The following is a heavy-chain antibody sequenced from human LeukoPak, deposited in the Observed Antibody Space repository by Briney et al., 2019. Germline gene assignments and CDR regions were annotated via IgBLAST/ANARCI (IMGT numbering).Heavy chain of an antibody. CDR1: GYSFTSYW. D-gene: IGHD1-26*01. Sequence: GESLEISCKGSGYSFTSYWIGWVRQVPGKGLEWMGIIYPGDSDTRYSPSFQGQVTISADKSISTAYLQWSSLKASDTAMYYCARHDGVGWAAPGWELLFGVDYWGQGTLVTVSS. J-gene: IGHJ4*02. V-gene: IGHV5-51*01. CDR3: ARHDGVGWAAPGWELLFGVDY. CDR2: IYPGDSDT.